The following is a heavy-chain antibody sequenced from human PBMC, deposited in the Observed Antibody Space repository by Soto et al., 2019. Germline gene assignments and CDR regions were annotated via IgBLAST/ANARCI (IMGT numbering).Heavy chain of an antibody. CDR2: ISAYNGNT. Sequence: ASVKVSCKASGYTFTSYGISWVRQAPGQGLEWMGWISAYNGNTNYAQKLQGRVTMTTDTSTSTAYMELRSLRSDDTAMYYCARDWKTYYDFWSGYPFDYWGQGTLVTVSS. CDR1: GYTFTSYG. CDR3: ARDWKTYYDFWSGYPFDY. J-gene: IGHJ4*02. D-gene: IGHD3-3*01. V-gene: IGHV1-18*01.